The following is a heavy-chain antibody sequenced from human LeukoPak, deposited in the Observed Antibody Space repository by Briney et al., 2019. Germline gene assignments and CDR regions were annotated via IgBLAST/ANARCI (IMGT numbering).Heavy chain of an antibody. Sequence: GGSLRLSCAASGFTFSSYGMHWVRRAPGKGLEWVAFIRYDGSNKYYADSVKGRFTISRDNSKNTLYLQMNSLRAEDTAVYYCAKDRNYYDSSGYYSLMDYWGQGTLVTVSS. CDR1: GFTFSSYG. V-gene: IGHV3-30*02. D-gene: IGHD3-22*01. CDR2: IRYDGSNK. J-gene: IGHJ4*02. CDR3: AKDRNYYDSSGYYSLMDY.